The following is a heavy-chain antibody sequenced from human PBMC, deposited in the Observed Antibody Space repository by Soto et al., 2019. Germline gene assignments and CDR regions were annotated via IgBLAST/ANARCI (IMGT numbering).Heavy chain of an antibody. J-gene: IGHJ4*02. CDR3: ARGIAGVPAGY. D-gene: IGHD2-21*01. CDR1: GGSISSYY. V-gene: IGHV4-59*01. CDR2: IYYNGST. Sequence: QVQLQESGPGLVKPSEPLSLTCTVSGGSISSYYWSWIRQPPWKGLEWIGYIYYNGSTNYNPALKSRVIISGDTSKNQCSLKPSSVTAADTAVYCCARGIAGVPAGYWGQGTLVTFSS.